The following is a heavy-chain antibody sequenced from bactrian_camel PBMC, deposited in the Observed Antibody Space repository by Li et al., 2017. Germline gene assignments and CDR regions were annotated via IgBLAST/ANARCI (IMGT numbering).Heavy chain of an antibody. CDR1: ASIGSNYC. V-gene: IGHV3S53*01. CDR2: LDIYGGT. D-gene: IGHD7*01. Sequence: HVQLVESGGGSVQAGGSLRLSCVTSASIGSNYCMGWFRQAPGRARGGVAALDIYGGTRYDDSVRGRFTISKDNAKHILYLQMNSLKDEDTAMYYCAARTGRCTGTPKADFDYWGQGTQVTV. J-gene: IGHJ6*01. CDR3: AARTGRCTGTPKADFDY.